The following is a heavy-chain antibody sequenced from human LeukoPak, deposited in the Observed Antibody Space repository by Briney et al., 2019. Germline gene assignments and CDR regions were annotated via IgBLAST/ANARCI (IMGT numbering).Heavy chain of an antibody. CDR3: ARGLLQLWSQRPDYGMDV. J-gene: IGHJ6*02. Sequence: ASVKVSCKASGYTFTGYYMHWVRQAPGQGLEWMGWINPNSGGTNYAQKFQGRVTMTRDTSISTAYMELSRLRSDDTAVYYCARGLLQLWSQRPDYGMDVLGQGTPVPVSS. V-gene: IGHV1-2*02. CDR2: INPNSGGT. D-gene: IGHD5-18*01. CDR1: GYTFTGYY.